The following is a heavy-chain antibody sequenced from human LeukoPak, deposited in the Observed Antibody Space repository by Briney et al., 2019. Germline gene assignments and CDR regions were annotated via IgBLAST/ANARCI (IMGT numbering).Heavy chain of an antibody. CDR3: ARGWSYCSSTSCPFDY. V-gene: IGHV3-11*06. J-gene: IGHJ4*02. CDR2: IGNSTDI. Sequence: GGSLRLSCAASGFTFRDFYMSWIRQAPGKGLEWVSYIGNSTDIKYADSVKGRFTISRDNAKNSLYLQMNSLRAEDTAVYYCARGWSYCSSTSCPFDYWGQGTLVTVSS. CDR1: GFTFRDFY. D-gene: IGHD2-2*01.